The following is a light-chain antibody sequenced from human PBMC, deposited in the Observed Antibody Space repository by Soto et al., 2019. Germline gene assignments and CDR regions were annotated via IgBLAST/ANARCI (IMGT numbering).Light chain of an antibody. CDR3: SSYAGSNNFV. V-gene: IGLV2-8*01. J-gene: IGLJ1*01. CDR2: EVT. Sequence: HSVLTQPPSASGSPGQSVTISCTGTSSDVGAYDYVSWFQQHPGKAPKLMIYEVTKRPSGVPDRFSGSKSGNTASLTVSGLQAEDEADYYCSSYAGSNNFVFGTGTKVTVL. CDR1: SSDVGAYDY.